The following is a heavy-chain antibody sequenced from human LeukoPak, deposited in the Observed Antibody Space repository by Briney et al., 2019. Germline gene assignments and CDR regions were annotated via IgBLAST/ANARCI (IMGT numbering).Heavy chain of an antibody. Sequence: ASLKVSCKASGYSFSNYPIHWVRQAPGQGLEWMGWINTDNGNTKSSQQFQGRVTITRDTSASTAYMELSSLRSEDTAVYYCARDLVSIIFTYGGASGCGYWGQGTLVTVSS. V-gene: IGHV1-3*04. J-gene: IGHJ4*02. CDR2: INTDNGNT. CDR1: GYSFSNYP. D-gene: IGHD3-16*01. CDR3: ARDLVSIIFTYGGASGCGY.